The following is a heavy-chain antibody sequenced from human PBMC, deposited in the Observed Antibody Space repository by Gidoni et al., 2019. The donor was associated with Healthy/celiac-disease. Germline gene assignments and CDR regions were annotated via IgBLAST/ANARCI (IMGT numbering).Heavy chain of an antibody. Sequence: LQLQASGPGLVKPSATLSLTCTVSGGSLSSSSYSWGWIRQPPGKGLEWSGSSYYSGSTYYNPSLKSRVTISVDTSKNQFSVKLSSVTAADTAVYYCARRDRGGVLFDYWGQGTLVTVSS. CDR2: SYYSGST. V-gene: IGHV4-39*01. D-gene: IGHD2-8*02. CDR1: GGSLSSSSYS. CDR3: ARRDRGGVLFDY. J-gene: IGHJ4*02.